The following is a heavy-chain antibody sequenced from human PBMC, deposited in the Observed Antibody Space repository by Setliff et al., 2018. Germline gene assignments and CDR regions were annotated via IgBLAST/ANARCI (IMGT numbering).Heavy chain of an antibody. Sequence: SVKVSCKASGGTFSSYAISWVRQAPGQGLEWMGRITPIFGTANYAQKFQGRVTITRDTSASTAYMELSSLRSEDTAVYYCARAGYIYYYYYMDVWGKGTTVTVSS. CDR2: ITPIFGTA. J-gene: IGHJ6*03. CDR1: GGTFSSYA. D-gene: IGHD5-18*01. CDR3: ARAGYIYYYYYMDV. V-gene: IGHV1-69*05.